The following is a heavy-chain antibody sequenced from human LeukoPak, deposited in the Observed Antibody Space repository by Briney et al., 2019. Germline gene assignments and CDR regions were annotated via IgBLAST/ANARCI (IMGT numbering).Heavy chain of an antibody. D-gene: IGHD3-10*01. J-gene: IGHJ4*02. CDR3: ARGFRYYGSGIDY. Sequence: GGSLRLSCAASGCTFSEYSMHWVRQAPGKGLEYVSAISTNGGSTYYANSVKGRFTISRDDPKNTLDLQMGSLRPEDMAVYYCARGFRYYGSGIDYWGQGTLVTVSS. V-gene: IGHV3-64*01. CDR2: ISTNGGST. CDR1: GCTFSEYS.